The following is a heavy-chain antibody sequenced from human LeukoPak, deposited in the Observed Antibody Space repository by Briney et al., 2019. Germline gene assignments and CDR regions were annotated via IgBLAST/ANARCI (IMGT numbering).Heavy chain of an antibody. Sequence: SETLSLTCTVSGGSISSYYWSWIRPPPGKGLEWIGYIYYSGSTNYNPSLKSRVTISVDTSKNQFSLKLSSVTAADTAVYYCARRIWNPNWFDPWGQGTLVTVSS. CDR1: GGSISSYY. CDR3: ARRIWNPNWFDP. J-gene: IGHJ5*02. V-gene: IGHV4-59*08. CDR2: IYYSGST. D-gene: IGHD1-1*01.